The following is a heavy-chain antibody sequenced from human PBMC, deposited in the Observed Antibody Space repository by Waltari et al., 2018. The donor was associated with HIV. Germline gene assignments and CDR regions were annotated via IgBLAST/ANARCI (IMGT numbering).Heavy chain of an antibody. CDR1: ADTPTLSA. V-gene: IGHV1-69*04. Sequence: VKLVQSGPAGKKPGSSVRVPVKASADTPTLSAVRWLGQAPGQGLGWMGRIIPAIGIAMHTENLQGRVTINADKSTNSAYMELGGLRSEDTALYFCTLGRIDDIRSGRENLGGFDPWGPGTLVTVSS. CDR3: TLGRIDDIRSGRENLGGFDP. D-gene: IGHD3-3*01. J-gene: IGHJ5*02. CDR2: IIPAIGIA.